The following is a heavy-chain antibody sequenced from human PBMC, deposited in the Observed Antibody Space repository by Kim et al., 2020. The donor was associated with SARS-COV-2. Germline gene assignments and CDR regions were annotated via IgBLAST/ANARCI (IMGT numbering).Heavy chain of an antibody. CDR1: GGSISSSSYY. Sequence: SETLSLTCTVSGGSISSSSYYWGWIRQPPGKGLEWIGSIYYSGSTYYNPSLKSRVTISVDTSKNQFSLKLSSVTAADTAVYYCARAHDITMIVVAAVGGDAFDIWGQGTMVTVSS. CDR2: IYYSGST. J-gene: IGHJ3*02. D-gene: IGHD3-22*01. V-gene: IGHV4-39*01. CDR3: ARAHDITMIVVAAVGGDAFDI.